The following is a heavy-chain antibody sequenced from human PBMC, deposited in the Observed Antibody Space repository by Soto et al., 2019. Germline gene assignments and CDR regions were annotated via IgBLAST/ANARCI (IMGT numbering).Heavy chain of an antibody. V-gene: IGHV3-30-3*01. CDR2: ISYDGSNK. CDR1: GFTFSSYA. J-gene: IGHJ6*02. Sequence: LRLSCAASGFTFSSYAMHWVRQAPGKGLEWVAVISYDGSNKYYADSVKGRFTISRDNSKNTLYLQMNSLRAEDTAVYYCASNYDSSGYRSYYYYGMDVWGQGTTVTVSS. CDR3: ASNYDSSGYRSYYYYGMDV. D-gene: IGHD3-22*01.